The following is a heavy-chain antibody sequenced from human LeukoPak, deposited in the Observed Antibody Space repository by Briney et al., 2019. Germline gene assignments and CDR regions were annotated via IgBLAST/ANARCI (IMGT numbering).Heavy chain of an antibody. CDR3: AKGLWASTVGATGIFFDY. J-gene: IGHJ4*02. Sequence: GRSLRLSCAASGFTFDDYAMHWVRQAPGKGLEWVSTISGRGGDTDYADSVKGRFIISRDSSENTLYLQMHSLGVEDTGVYYCAKGLWASTVGATGIFFDYWGQGIQVTVSS. D-gene: IGHD1-26*01. V-gene: IGHV3-23*01. CDR2: ISGRGGDT. CDR1: GFTFDDYA.